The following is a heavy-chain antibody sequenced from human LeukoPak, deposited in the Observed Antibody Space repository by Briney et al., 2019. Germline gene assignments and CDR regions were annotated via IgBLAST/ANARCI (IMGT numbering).Heavy chain of an antibody. CDR3: AQDISWFAFDI. J-gene: IGHJ3*02. CDR2: IGPGGDNK. Sequence: PGGSLRLSCAASGFTLSTYWMNWVRQAPGKGLQWVSGIGPGGDNKYYADSLEGRFTISRDNSKNTVYLQMNSLRAEDTALYYCAQDISWFAFDIWGQGTMVTVSS. D-gene: IGHD3-10*01. V-gene: IGHV3-23*01. CDR1: GFTLSTYW.